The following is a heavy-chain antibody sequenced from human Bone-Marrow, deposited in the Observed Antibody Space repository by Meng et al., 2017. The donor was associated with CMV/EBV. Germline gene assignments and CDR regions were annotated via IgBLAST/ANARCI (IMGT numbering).Heavy chain of an antibody. D-gene: IGHD1-1*01. Sequence: GSLRLSCAASGFTFSSYSMNWVRQAPGKGLEWIGNVYYRGNTYYNPSLRSRVTISLDTSNNQFSLSLSSVTAADTALYYCARERPSTIGGSYGMDVWGQGTTVTVSS. CDR3: ARERPSTIGGSYGMDV. CDR2: VYYRGNT. J-gene: IGHJ6*02. V-gene: IGHV4-59*12. CDR1: GFTFSSYS.